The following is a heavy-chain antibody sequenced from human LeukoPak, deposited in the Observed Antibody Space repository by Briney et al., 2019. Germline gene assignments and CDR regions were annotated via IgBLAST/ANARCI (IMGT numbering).Heavy chain of an antibody. CDR1: GYTFTDYY. CDR3: ARNKEGKSLDY. CDR2: MNPNSGGT. V-gene: IGHV1-2*02. J-gene: IGHJ4*02. Sequence: ASVKVSCKASGYTFTDYYIHWVRQAPGQGLEWMAWMNPNSGGTSYAQKFQGRVTMTRDTSISTAYMELTRLRFDDTAVYYCARNKEGKSLDYWGQGTLVTVSS.